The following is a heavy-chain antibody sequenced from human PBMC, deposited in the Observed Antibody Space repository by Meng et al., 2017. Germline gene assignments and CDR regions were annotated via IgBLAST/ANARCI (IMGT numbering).Heavy chain of an antibody. V-gene: IGHV1-18*01. CDR2: ISAYNGNT. D-gene: IGHD2-2*01. CDR1: GYTFTSYG. Sequence: ASVKVSCKASGYTFTSYGISWVRQAPGQGLEWMGWISAYNGNTNYAQKLQGRVTMTTDTSTSTAYMELRSLRSDDTAVYYCARGGDIVVVLGWTDYWGQGTLVTVSS. J-gene: IGHJ4*02. CDR3: ARGGDIVVVLGWTDY.